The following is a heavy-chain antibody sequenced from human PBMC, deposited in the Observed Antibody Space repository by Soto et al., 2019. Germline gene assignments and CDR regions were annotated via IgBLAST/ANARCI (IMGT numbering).Heavy chain of an antibody. CDR3: TGYCSSTSCYTQRYYYYGMDV. D-gene: IGHD2-2*02. V-gene: IGHV1-46*01. J-gene: IGHJ6*02. Sequence: ASVTVSCKASGYTFTSYYMHWVRQAPGQGLEWMGIINPSGGSTSYAQKFQGRVTITADESTSTAYMELSSLRSEDTAVYYCTGYCSSTSCYTQRYYYYGMDVWGQGTTVIVSS. CDR2: INPSGGST. CDR1: GYTFTSYY.